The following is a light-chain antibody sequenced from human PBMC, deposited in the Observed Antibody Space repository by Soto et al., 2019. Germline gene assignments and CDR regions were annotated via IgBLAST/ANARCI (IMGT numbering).Light chain of an antibody. CDR2: DAS. Sequence: DIQMTQSPSTLSASVGARVTITCRASQSISSWLAWYQQKPGKAPKLLIYDASSLESGVPSRFSGSGSGTDFTLTISSLQPEDFATYYCLQDYNYPRTSGQGTKVDNK. CDR3: LQDYNYPRT. J-gene: IGKJ1*01. CDR1: QSISSW. V-gene: IGKV1-5*01.